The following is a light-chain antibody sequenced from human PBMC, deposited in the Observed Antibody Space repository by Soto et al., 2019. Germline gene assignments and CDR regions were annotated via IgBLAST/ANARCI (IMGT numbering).Light chain of an antibody. Sequence: TPAPGCLRLFPGACACLSCRAARSGGSSYLAWYQQKPGQAPRLLIYGASTRATGIPARFSGSGSGTEFTLTISSLQSEDFAVYYCQQYNNWPATFGQGTKVDIK. V-gene: IGKV3-15*01. CDR1: RSGGSSY. J-gene: IGKJ1*01. CDR2: GAS. CDR3: QQYNNWPAT.